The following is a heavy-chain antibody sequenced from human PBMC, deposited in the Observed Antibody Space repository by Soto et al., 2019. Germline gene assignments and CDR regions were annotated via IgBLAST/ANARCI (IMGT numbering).Heavy chain of an antibody. CDR1: GYTFTSYG. J-gene: IGHJ3*01. CDR2: ISAYNGNT. D-gene: IGHD1-1*01. V-gene: IGHV1-18*01. Sequence: GASVKVSCKASGYTFTSYGISWVRQAPGQGLEWMGWISAYNGNTNYAQKLQGRVTMTTDTSTSTAYMELRSLRAEDTALYFCVRDRGYPDSFDVWGRGTMVTVSS. CDR3: VRDRGYPDSFDV.